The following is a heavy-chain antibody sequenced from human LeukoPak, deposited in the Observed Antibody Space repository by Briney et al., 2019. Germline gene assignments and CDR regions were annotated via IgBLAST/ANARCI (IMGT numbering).Heavy chain of an antibody. CDR2: IYYSGGT. D-gene: IGHD5-24*01. J-gene: IGHJ3*02. CDR1: GDSISSYY. Sequence: PSETLSLTCTVSGDSISSYYWSWIRQPPGKGLEWIGYIYYSGGTDYNPSLKSRVTISVDTSKNQFSLKLRSETAADTAVYYCARHVTISGPYDASDIWGQGTMVTVSP. CDR3: ARHVTISGPYDASDI. V-gene: IGHV4-59*08.